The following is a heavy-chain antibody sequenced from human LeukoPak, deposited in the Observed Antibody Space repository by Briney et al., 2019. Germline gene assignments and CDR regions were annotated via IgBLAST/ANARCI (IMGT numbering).Heavy chain of an antibody. CDR3: ARGGHPLKWELQDY. CDR1: GGSFSGYY. Sequence: SETLSLTCAVYGGSFSGYYWSWIRQPPGKGLEWIGEINHSGSTNYNPSLKSRVTISVGTSKNQFSLKLSSVTAADTAVYYCARGGHPLKWELQDYWGQGTLVTDSS. CDR2: INHSGST. V-gene: IGHV4-34*01. D-gene: IGHD1-26*01. J-gene: IGHJ4*02.